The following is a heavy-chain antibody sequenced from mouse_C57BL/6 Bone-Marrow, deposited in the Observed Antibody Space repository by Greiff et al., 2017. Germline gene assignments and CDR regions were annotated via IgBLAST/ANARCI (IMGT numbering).Heavy chain of an antibody. Sequence: EVKVVESGEGLVKPGGSLKLSCAASGFTFSSYAMSWVRQTPEKRLEWVAYISSGGAHIYYADTVKGRFTISRDNARNTLYLQMSSLKSEDTAVYYCTRAPNWYCDVWDTGTTVTVSS. CDR2: ISSGGAHI. J-gene: IGHJ1*03. CDR1: GFTFSSYA. V-gene: IGHV5-9-1*02. CDR3: TRAPNWYCDV.